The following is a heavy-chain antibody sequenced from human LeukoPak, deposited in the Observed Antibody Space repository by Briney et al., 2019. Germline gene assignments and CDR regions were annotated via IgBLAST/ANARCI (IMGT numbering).Heavy chain of an antibody. Sequence: ASVKVSFKASGYTFTSYGINWVRQAPGQGLEWMGWISVYNGNTNYAQKLQGRVTMTTDTSTNTAYMELRSLRSDDTAVYYCARLDGYNLLVDYWGQGTLVTVSS. V-gene: IGHV1-18*01. J-gene: IGHJ4*02. CDR2: ISVYNGNT. CDR3: ARLDGYNLLVDY. D-gene: IGHD5-24*01. CDR1: GYTFTSYG.